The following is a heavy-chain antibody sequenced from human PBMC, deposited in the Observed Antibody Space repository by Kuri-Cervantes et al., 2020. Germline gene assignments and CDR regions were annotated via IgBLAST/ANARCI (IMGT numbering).Heavy chain of an antibody. V-gene: IGHV4-31*03. Sequence: SETLSLTCTVSGGSISSGGYYWSWIRQHPGKGLEWIGYIYYSGSTYYNPSLKSRVTISVDTSKNQFSLKLSSVTAADTAVYYCARRHRGYDFWSGSNWFDPWGQGTLVTVSS. D-gene: IGHD3-3*01. CDR3: ARRHRGYDFWSGSNWFDP. CDR1: GGSISSGGYY. CDR2: IYYSGST. J-gene: IGHJ5*02.